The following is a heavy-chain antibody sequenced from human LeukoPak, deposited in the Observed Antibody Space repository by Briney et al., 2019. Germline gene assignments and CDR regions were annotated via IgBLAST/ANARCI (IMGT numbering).Heavy chain of an antibody. D-gene: IGHD3-22*01. CDR2: IWYDGSNK. J-gene: IGHJ4*02. CDR1: GFTFNNYG. CDR3: ARGQEYYYDSSAYSKFDY. Sequence: PGGSLRLSCAASGFTFNNYGMHWVRQAPGKGLEWVAAIWYDGSNKYYADSVKGRFTISRDNSKNTLYLQMNSLRAEDTALYYCARGQEYYYDSSAYSKFDYWGQGTLVTVS. V-gene: IGHV3-33*01.